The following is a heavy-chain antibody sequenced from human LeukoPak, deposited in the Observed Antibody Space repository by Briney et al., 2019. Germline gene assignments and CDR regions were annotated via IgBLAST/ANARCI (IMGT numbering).Heavy chain of an antibody. D-gene: IGHD5-12*01. J-gene: IGHJ4*02. V-gene: IGHV1-8*01. CDR1: GYTFTSYD. CDR2: MNPNSGNT. CDR3: ARGGRVVATRY. Sequence: ASVTVSCMASGYTFTSYDINWVRQATGQGLEWMGWMNPNSGNTGYAQKFQGRVTMTRNTSISTAYMELSSLRSEDTALYYGARGGRVVATRYWGQGTLVTVAS.